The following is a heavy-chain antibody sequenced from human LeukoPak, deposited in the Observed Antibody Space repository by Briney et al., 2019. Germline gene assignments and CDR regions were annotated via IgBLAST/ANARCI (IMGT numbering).Heavy chain of an antibody. Sequence: SQTLSLTCTVSGGSISSGGYYWSWIRQHPGKGLEWIGYIYYSGSTYYNPSLKSRVTISVDTSKNQFSLKLSSVTAADTAVYYCARENLGYYDSRRAFDIWGQGTMVTVSS. D-gene: IGHD3-22*01. CDR3: ARENLGYYDSRRAFDI. CDR2: IYYSGST. CDR1: GGSISSGGYY. V-gene: IGHV4-31*03. J-gene: IGHJ3*02.